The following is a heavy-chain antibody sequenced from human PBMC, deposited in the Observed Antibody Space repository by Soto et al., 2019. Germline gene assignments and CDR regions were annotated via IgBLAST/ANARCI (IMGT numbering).Heavy chain of an antibody. D-gene: IGHD5-12*01. CDR1: GEYISNGYY. J-gene: IGHJ4*02. V-gene: IGHV4-38-2*01. Sequence: SETLSLTCAVSGEYISNGYYWAWIRQPPGKWLEWIGSIYYSGSTYYNPSLKSRVTISVDTSKNQFSLKLSSVTAADTAVYYCARRDGYTVDYWGQGTLVTVSS. CDR3: ARRDGYTVDY. CDR2: IYYSGST.